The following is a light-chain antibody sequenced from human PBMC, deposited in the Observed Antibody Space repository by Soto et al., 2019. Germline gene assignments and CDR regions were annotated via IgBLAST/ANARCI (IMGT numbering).Light chain of an antibody. Sequence: QSVLTQSPSASGTPGQRVTISCSGSSSNIGSNSVNWYQHLPGTAPKLLIYTNNQRPSGVPDRFSGSKSGTSASLVISGLQSEDEADFYCAAWDDSLNAYVFGTGTKVTVL. CDR1: SSNIGSNS. CDR2: TNN. J-gene: IGLJ1*01. V-gene: IGLV1-44*01. CDR3: AAWDDSLNAYV.